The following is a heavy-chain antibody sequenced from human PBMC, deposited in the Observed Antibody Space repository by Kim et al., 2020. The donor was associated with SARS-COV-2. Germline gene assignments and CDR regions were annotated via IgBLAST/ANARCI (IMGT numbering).Heavy chain of an antibody. V-gene: IGHV3-53*01. CDR3: ARDRRYYDILTGYYSGMDV. Sequence: DRFTISRDNSKNTLYLQMNSLRAEDTAVYYCARDRRYYDILTGYYSGMDVWGQGTTVTVSS. J-gene: IGHJ6*02. D-gene: IGHD3-9*01.